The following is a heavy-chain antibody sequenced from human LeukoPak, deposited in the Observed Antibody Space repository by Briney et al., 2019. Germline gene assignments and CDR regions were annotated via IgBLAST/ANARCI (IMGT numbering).Heavy chain of an antibody. D-gene: IGHD3-9*01. CDR3: ARDGRYYDILTGYLNYYYMDV. V-gene: IGHV4-30-4*01. CDR2: IYYSGST. Sequence: PSETLSLTCTVSGGSISSGDYYWSWIRQPPGKGLEWIGYIYYSGSTYYNPSLKSRVTISVDTSKNQFSLKLSSVTAADTAVYYCARDGRYYDILTGYLNYYYMDVWGKGTTVTVSS. CDR1: GGSISSGDYY. J-gene: IGHJ6*03.